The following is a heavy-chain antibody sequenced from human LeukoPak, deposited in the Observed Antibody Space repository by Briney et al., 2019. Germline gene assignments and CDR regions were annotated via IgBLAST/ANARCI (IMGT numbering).Heavy chain of an antibody. D-gene: IGHD6-13*01. J-gene: IGHJ1*01. CDR2: IYHSGST. CDR1: SGSISSSNW. Sequence: SRTLSLTCAVSSGSISSSNWWSWVRQPPGKGLEWIGEIYHSGSTNYNPSLKSRVTTSVDKSKNHFSLKLSSVTAADTAVYYCARTKSYSSSWYSVWGQGTLVTVSS. CDR3: ARTKSYSSSWYSV. V-gene: IGHV4-4*02.